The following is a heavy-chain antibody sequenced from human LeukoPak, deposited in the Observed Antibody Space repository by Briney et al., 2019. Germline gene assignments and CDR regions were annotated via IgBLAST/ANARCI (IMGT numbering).Heavy chain of an antibody. Sequence: ASVKVSCKASGYTFTSYGISWVRQAPGQGLEWMGWISAYNGNTNYAQKLQGRVTMTTDTSTSTAYMELRSLRSDDTAVYYCARDPSGSHETTSSDYWGQGTLVTVSS. CDR2: ISAYNGNT. V-gene: IGHV1-18*01. J-gene: IGHJ4*02. D-gene: IGHD1-26*01. CDR1: GYTFTSYG. CDR3: ARDPSGSHETTSSDY.